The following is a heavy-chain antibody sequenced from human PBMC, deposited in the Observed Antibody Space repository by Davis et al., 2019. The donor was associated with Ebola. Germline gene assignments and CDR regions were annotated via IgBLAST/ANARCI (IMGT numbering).Heavy chain of an antibody. CDR1: GDSISSSSYY. J-gene: IGHJ4*02. D-gene: IGHD4-17*01. CDR2: IYYSGST. CDR3: ARVASYGDYFDY. Sequence: MPSETLSLTCTVSGDSISSSSYYWGWIRQPPGKGLEWIGSIYYSGSTYYNPSLKSRVTISGDTSKNQFSLKLSSVTAADTAVYYCARVASYGDYFDYWGLGTLVTVSS. V-gene: IGHV4-39*07.